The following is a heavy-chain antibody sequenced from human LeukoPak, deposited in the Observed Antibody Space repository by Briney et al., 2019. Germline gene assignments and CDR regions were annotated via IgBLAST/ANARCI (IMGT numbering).Heavy chain of an antibody. CDR3: ARSSPTMVSDAFDI. CDR2: ISYDGSNK. CDR1: GFTFSSYA. Sequence: GGSLRLSCAASGFTFSSYAMHWVRQAPGKGLERVAIISYDGSNKYYADSVKGRLTISRDNSKNTLYLQMSSLRAADTAVYFCARSSPTMVSDAFDIWGQGTLVTVSS. D-gene: IGHD3-10*01. V-gene: IGHV3-30*04. J-gene: IGHJ3*02.